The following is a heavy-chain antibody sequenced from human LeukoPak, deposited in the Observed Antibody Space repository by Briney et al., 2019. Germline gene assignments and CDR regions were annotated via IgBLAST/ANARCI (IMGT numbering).Heavy chain of an antibody. CDR3: ARDHRKYSSSSGNS. CDR1: GFTFSSYG. J-gene: IGHJ4*02. V-gene: IGHV3-33*01. CDR2: IWYDGSNK. Sequence: PGRSLRLSCAASGFTFSSYGMHWVRQAPGKGLEWVAVIWYDGSNKYYADSVKGRFTISRDNSKNTLYLQMNSLRAEDTAVYYCARDHRKYSSSSGNSWGQGALVTVSS. D-gene: IGHD6-6*01.